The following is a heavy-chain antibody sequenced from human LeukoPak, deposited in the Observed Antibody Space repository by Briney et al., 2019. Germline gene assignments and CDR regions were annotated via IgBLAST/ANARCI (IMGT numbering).Heavy chain of an antibody. CDR3: ATPGLARAY. CDR1: GGSISSYH. J-gene: IGHJ4*02. CDR2: IYYNGNT. V-gene: IGHV4-39*01. Sequence: SETLSLTCTVSGGSISSYHWGWIRQSPEKGLEWIGSIYYNGNTYYNASLKSRITISGDTSKNQFSLILSSVTAADTAVYYCATPGLARAYWGQGTLVTVSS.